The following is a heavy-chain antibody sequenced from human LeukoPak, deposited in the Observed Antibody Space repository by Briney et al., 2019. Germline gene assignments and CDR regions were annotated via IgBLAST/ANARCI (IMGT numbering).Heavy chain of an antibody. CDR2: IKQDGSEK. J-gene: IGHJ4*02. Sequence: PGGSLRLSCAASGFTFTRYWMGWVRQAPGRGLEWVANIKQDGSEKYYVDSVKGRFTISRDNVKNSLYLQMNSLRAEDTAVYYCTRDEVWGQGTLVTVSS. CDR1: GFTFTRYW. V-gene: IGHV3-7*04. CDR3: TRDEV.